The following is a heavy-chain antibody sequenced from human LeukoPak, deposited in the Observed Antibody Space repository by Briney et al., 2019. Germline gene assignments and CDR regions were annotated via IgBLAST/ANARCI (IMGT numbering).Heavy chain of an antibody. D-gene: IGHD5-12*01. CDR2: INPNSGGT. V-gene: IGHV1-2*02. J-gene: IGHJ3*02. CDR1: GYTFTGYY. Sequence: GASVKVSCKASGYTFTGYYMHWVRQAPGQGLEWMGWINPNSGGTNYAQKFQGRVAMTRDTSISTAYMELSRLRSDDTAVYYCARDSPVAYAFDIWGQGTMVTVSS. CDR3: ARDSPVAYAFDI.